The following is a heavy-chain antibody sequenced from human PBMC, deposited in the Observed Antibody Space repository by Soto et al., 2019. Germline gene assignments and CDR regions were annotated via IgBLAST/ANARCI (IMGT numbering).Heavy chain of an antibody. V-gene: IGHV3-23*01. J-gene: IGHJ4*02. CDR1: GFTFSSYG. CDR2: ISGSGGRT. Sequence: EVQLLESGGGLVQPGGSLRLSCAASGFTFSSYGMSWVRQAPGKGLEWVSGISGSGGRTYYADSVKGRFTISRDNPKNTLYLQMNSLRAEDTAVYYCAKEGRYSSSRGYFDYWGQGTLVTVSS. D-gene: IGHD6-13*01. CDR3: AKEGRYSSSRGYFDY.